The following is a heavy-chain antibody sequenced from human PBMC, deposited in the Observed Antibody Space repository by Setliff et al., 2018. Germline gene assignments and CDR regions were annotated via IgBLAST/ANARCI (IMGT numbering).Heavy chain of an antibody. Sequence: PSETLSLTCAVSNFSVNSGYTWGWIRQPPGKGLEWIGIMFDNVGTFYNPSLKSRVTMSVDTSKGELSLKPTFVTAADTAVYYCASQRLARYFDNWGQGTLVTVSS. D-gene: IGHD2-21*01. CDR3: ASQRLARYFDN. CDR1: NFSVNSGYT. V-gene: IGHV4-38-2*01. CDR2: MFDNVGT. J-gene: IGHJ4*02.